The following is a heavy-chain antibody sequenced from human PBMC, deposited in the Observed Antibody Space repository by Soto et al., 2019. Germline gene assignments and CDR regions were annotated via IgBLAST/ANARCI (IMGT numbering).Heavy chain of an antibody. J-gene: IGHJ6*02. Sequence: PSETLSLTCTVSGGSISSGGYYWSWIRQHPGKGLEWIGYIYYSGSTYYNPSLKSRVTISVDTSKNQFSLKLSSVTAADTAVYYCARDLSHYDILTGPRNDYYYYGMDVWGQGTTVTVSS. CDR2: IYYSGST. V-gene: IGHV4-31*03. CDR3: ARDLSHYDILTGPRNDYYYYGMDV. D-gene: IGHD3-9*01. CDR1: GGSISSGGYY.